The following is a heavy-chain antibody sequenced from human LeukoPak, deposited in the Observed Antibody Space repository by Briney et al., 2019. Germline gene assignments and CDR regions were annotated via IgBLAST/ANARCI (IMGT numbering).Heavy chain of an antibody. CDR3: ARGELYGDPFNYFDY. CDR1: GGSISSYY. CDR2: IYYSGST. V-gene: IGHV4-59*01. Sequence: PSETLSLTCTVSGGSISSYYWSWIRQPPGKGLEWIGYIYYSGSTNYNPSLKSRVTISVDTSKNQFSLKLSSVTAADTAVYYCARGELYGDPFNYFDYWGQGTLVTVSS. D-gene: IGHD4-17*01. J-gene: IGHJ4*02.